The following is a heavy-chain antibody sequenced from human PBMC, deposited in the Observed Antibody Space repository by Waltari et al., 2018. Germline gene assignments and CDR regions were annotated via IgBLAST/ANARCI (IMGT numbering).Heavy chain of an antibody. Sequence: QLQLQESGPGLVKPSETLSLTCTVSGGSISSTSYSWGWIRQPPGKGLEWIGSISHSGRTYYNPSLKSRVTMSLDTSKNQFSLKLSSVTAADTAVFYCAGRRDGFLEDFWGQGTLVTVSS. CDR3: AGRRDGFLEDF. J-gene: IGHJ4*02. CDR1: GGSISSTSYS. V-gene: IGHV4-39*07. D-gene: IGHD3-3*01. CDR2: ISHSGRT.